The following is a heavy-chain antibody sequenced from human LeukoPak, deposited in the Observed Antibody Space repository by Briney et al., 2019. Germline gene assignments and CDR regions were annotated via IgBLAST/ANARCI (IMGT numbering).Heavy chain of an antibody. CDR1: GFTFSNST. Sequence: GGSLRLSCAASGFTFSNSTLNWVRQAPGKGLEWVSYISGSSPTIYYADSVKGRFTISRDNAKNSLFLQMDSLRPEDTAVYYCAREGGYNDFDFWGQGTLVTVSS. CDR3: AREGGYNDFDF. CDR2: ISGSSPTI. D-gene: IGHD5-24*01. V-gene: IGHV3-48*01. J-gene: IGHJ4*02.